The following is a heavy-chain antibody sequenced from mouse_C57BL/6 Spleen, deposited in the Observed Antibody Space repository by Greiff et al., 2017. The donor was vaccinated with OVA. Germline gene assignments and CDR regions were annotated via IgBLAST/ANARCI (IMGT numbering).Heavy chain of an antibody. CDR2: IDPSDSYT. D-gene: IGHD2-2*01. J-gene: IGHJ2*01. Sequence: QVQLQQPGAELVMPGASVKLSCKASGYTFTSYWMHWVQQRPGQGLEWIGEIDPSDSYTNYNQKFKGKSTLTVDKSSSTAYMQLSSLTSEDSAVYYCARSGWLRRGDFDYWGQGTTLTVSS. CDR3: ARSGWLRRGDFDY. CDR1: GYTFTSYW. V-gene: IGHV1-69*01.